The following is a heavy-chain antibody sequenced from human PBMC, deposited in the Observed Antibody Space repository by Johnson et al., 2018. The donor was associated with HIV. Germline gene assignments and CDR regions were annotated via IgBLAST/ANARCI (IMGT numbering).Heavy chain of an antibody. D-gene: IGHD6-6*01. J-gene: IGHJ3*02. CDR3: ARVAQSIAARPEAFDI. Sequence: QVQLVESGGGWVKPGGSLRLSCAASGFTFSSYAMHWVRQAPGKGLEWVAVISYDGSNRYYADSVKGRFTISRDNSKNTLYLQINNLRAEDTAVYYCARVAQSIAARPEAFDIWGQGTMVTVSS. CDR1: GFTFSSYA. CDR2: ISYDGSNR. V-gene: IGHV3-30-3*01.